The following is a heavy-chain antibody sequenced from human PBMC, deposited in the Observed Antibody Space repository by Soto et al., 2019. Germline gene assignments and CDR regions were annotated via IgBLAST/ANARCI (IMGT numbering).Heavy chain of an antibody. CDR1: GGSVSSGSYY. CDR3: ASSPYSSGWYWFSP. V-gene: IGHV4-61*03. CDR2: IYYSGST. D-gene: IGHD6-19*01. Sequence: QVQLQESGPGLVKPSETLSLTCTVSGGSVSSGSYYWSWIRQPPGKGLEWIGYIYYSGSTNYNPSLKSRVTISVDTSKNHSSLKPSSVTAADTAVYYCASSPYSSGWYWFSPWGQGTLVTVSS. J-gene: IGHJ5*02.